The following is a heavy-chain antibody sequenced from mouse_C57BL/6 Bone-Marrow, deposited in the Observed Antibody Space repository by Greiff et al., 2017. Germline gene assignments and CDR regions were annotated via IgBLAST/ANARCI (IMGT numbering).Heavy chain of an antibody. Sequence: EVKLVESGGDLVKPGGSLKLSCAASGFTFSSYGMSWVRQTPDKRLEWVATISSGGSYTYYPDSVKGRFTISRDNAKNTLYLQMSSLNSEDTAMYYCARHYYGSSRYWYFYVWGTGTTVTVSS. J-gene: IGHJ1*03. CDR1: GFTFSSYG. CDR3: ARHYYGSSRYWYFYV. CDR2: ISSGGSYT. D-gene: IGHD1-1*01. V-gene: IGHV5-6*01.